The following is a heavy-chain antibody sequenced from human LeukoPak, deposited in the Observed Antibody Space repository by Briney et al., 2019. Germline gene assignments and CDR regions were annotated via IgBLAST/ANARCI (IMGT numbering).Heavy chain of an antibody. D-gene: IGHD5-12*01. Sequence: SETLSLTCTVSGGSISSYYWSWIRQPPGKGLEWIGYIYYSGSTNYNPSLKSRVTISVDTSKNQFSLKLSSVTAADTAVYYCARGLYSGYDKYWFDPWGQGTLVTVSS. V-gene: IGHV4-59*08. CDR1: GGSISSYY. CDR3: ARGLYSGYDKYWFDP. J-gene: IGHJ5*02. CDR2: IYYSGST.